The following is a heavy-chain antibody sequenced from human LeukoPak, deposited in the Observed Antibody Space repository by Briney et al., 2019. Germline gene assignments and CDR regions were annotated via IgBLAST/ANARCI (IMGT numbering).Heavy chain of an antibody. J-gene: IGHJ3*02. Sequence: GGSLRLSCAASGFTFSDYYMSWIRQAPGKGLEWVSYISSSNSYTNYADSVKGRFYADSVKGRFTFSRDNAKNSLYLQMNSLRDEDTAVYFCARDVHYAFDIWGQGTMVTVSS. D-gene: IGHD1-1*01. CDR2: ISSSNSYT. V-gene: IGHV3-11*06. CDR3: ARDVHYAFDI. CDR1: GFTFSDYY.